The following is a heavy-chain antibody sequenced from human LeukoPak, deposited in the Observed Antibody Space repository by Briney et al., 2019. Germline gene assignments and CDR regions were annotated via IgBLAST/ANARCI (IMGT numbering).Heavy chain of an antibody. CDR3: AREGDSVGYTAY. CDR1: GGSISSSGHY. CDR2: MFYTGST. V-gene: IGHV4-39*02. Sequence: ASETLSLTCTVSGGSISSSGHYWGRIRQPPGKGLEWIGTMFYTGSTYYNPSLKSRVTISVDTTKNQFSLKLSSVTAADTAVYYCAREGDSVGYTAYWSQGTLVTVSS. J-gene: IGHJ4*02. D-gene: IGHD3-22*01.